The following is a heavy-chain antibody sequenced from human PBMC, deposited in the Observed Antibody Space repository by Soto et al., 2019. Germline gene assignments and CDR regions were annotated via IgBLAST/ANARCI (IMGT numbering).Heavy chain of an antibody. Sequence: SETLSLTCSVSGDYIHVGGYYWTWIRQRPGKGLEWMGYIYYTGKTYYNPPLESRLTMSVDRSKNQFSLRLTSVTAADTAVYFCGRDLTSNANCIDPWGQGALVTVSS. CDR3: GRDLTSNANCIDP. V-gene: IGHV4-30-4*01. CDR1: GDYIHVGGYY. CDR2: IYYTGKT. J-gene: IGHJ5*02. D-gene: IGHD2-2*01.